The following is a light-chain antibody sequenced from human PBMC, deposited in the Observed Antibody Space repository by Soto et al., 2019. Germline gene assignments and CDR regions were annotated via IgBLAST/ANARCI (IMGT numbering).Light chain of an antibody. V-gene: IGLV2-14*01. CDR3: SSYTSTNTYV. CDR1: SSDVDAYNH. CDR2: EVS. Sequence: SALTQPASVSGSAGHSMTISFTGTSSDVDAYNHVSWYQQHPGKAPKLMIYEVSNRPSGVSNRFSGSKSGNTASLTISGLQAEDEADYYCSSYTSTNTYVFGTGNKVTV. J-gene: IGLJ1*01.